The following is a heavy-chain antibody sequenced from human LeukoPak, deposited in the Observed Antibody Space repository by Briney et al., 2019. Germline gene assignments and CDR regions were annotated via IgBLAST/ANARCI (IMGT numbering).Heavy chain of an antibody. CDR1: GGSISSSNW. CDR2: IYHSGST. CDR3: AGGGAAARTIDY. J-gene: IGHJ4*02. V-gene: IGHV4-4*02. Sequence: PSETLSLTCAVSGGSISSSNWWSWVRQPPGKGLEWIGEIYHSGSTNYNPSLKSRVTISVDKSRNQFSLKLSSVTAADTAVYYCAGGGAAARTIDYWGQGTLVTVSS. D-gene: IGHD6-13*01.